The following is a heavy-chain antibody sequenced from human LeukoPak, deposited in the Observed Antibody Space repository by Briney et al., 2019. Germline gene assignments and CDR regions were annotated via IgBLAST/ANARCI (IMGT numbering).Heavy chain of an antibody. CDR1: GSTFSSYG. CDR2: ISYDGSNK. J-gene: IGHJ4*02. CDR3: AKQAYDSPRTDFDY. Sequence: GGSLRLSCAASGSTFSSYGMHWVRQAPGKGLEWVAVISYDGSNKYYADSVKGRFTISRDNSKNTLYLQMNSLRAEDTAIYYCAKQAYDSPRTDFDYWGQGTLVTVSS. D-gene: IGHD3-22*01. V-gene: IGHV3-30*18.